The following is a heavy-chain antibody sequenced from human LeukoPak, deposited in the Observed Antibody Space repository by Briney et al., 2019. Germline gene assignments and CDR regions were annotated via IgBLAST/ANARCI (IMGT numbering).Heavy chain of an antibody. CDR3: ARIAQLLFWFGESFPPEDI. CDR2: IYYSGST. J-gene: IGHJ3*02. V-gene: IGHV4-39*07. D-gene: IGHD3-10*01. Sequence: PSETLSLTCTVSGGSVSSSSYYWGWFRQPPGKGLEWIGSIYYSGSTYYNPSLKSRVTISADTSKNQFSLKLASVTAADTAVYFCARIAQLLFWFGESFPPEDIWGQGTMVTVSS. CDR1: GGSVSSSSYY.